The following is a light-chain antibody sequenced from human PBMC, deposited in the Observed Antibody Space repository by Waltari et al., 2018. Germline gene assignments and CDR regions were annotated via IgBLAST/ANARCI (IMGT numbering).Light chain of an antibody. J-gene: IGKJ4*01. V-gene: IGKV3-20*01. CDR2: GAS. CDR1: QSVSSNF. CDR3: QQYGRSPLT. Sequence: EIVLTQSPGTLSLSPGDRATLSCRASQSVSSNFLAWYQQKPGQAPRLLIYGASSRATGIPDKFSGSGSGTDFTLTINRLEPEDFAVYYCQQYGRSPLTFGVGTKVEIK.